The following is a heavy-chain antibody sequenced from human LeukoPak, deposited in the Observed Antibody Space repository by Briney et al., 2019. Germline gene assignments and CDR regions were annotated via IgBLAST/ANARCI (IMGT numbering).Heavy chain of an antibody. CDR3: ARVRYYGSGSYYNELTFDY. CDR1: GYTFTGYY. V-gene: IGHV1-2*02. Sequence: ASVKVSCKASGYTFTGYYMHWVRQAPGQGLEWMGWINPNSGGTNYAQKFQGRVTMTRDTSISTAYMELSRLRSDDTAVYYCARVRYYGSGSYYNELTFDYWGQGTLVTVSS. CDR2: INPNSGGT. D-gene: IGHD3-10*01. J-gene: IGHJ4*02.